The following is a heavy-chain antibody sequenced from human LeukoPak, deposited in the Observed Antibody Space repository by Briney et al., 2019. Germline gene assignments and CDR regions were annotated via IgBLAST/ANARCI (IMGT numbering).Heavy chain of an antibody. V-gene: IGHV3-23*01. Sequence: GGSLRLSCAASGFTFSSYGMSWVRQAPGKGLEWVSAISGSGGSTYYADSVKGRFTISRDNPKNTLYLQMNSLRAEDTAVYYCARNLLSDYVGGSYRLPPYYFDYWGRGTLVTVSS. CDR2: ISGSGGST. J-gene: IGHJ4*02. D-gene: IGHD3-16*02. CDR1: GFTFSSYG. CDR3: ARNLLSDYVGGSYRLPPYYFDY.